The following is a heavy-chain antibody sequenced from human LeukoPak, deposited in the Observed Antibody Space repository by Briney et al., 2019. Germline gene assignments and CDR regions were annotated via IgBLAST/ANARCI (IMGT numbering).Heavy chain of an antibody. D-gene: IGHD6-19*01. CDR1: GGSFSGYY. V-gene: IGHV4-34*01. CDR2: INHSGST. J-gene: IGHJ4*02. Sequence: SETLSLTRAVYGGSFSGYYWSWIRQPPGKGLEWIGEINHSGSTNYNPSLKSRVTISVDTSKNQFSLKLSSVTAADTAVYYCARDSSGWFRKGFDYWGQGTLVTVSS. CDR3: ARDSSGWFRKGFDY.